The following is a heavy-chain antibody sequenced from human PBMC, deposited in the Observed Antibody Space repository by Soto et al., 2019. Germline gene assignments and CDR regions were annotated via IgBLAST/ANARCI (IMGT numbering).Heavy chain of an antibody. CDR3: ARVYPSDTRYGYVGNNWFDP. V-gene: IGHV1-46*03. Sequence: QVQLVQSEAEVKKPGASVKVSCKASGYTFTSYYMHWVRQAPGQGLEWMGRINPSGGSTSYAQKFQGRVTMTRDTSTSTVYMELSSLRSEDTAVYYCARVYPSDTRYGYVGNNWFDPWGQGTLVTVSS. D-gene: IGHD5-18*01. CDR1: GYTFTSYY. J-gene: IGHJ5*02. CDR2: INPSGGST.